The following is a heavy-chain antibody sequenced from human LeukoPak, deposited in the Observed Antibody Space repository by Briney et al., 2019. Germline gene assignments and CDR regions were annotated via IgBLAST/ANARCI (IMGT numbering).Heavy chain of an antibody. D-gene: IGHD3-9*01. V-gene: IGHV3-30*03. CDR1: GFTFSSYG. J-gene: IGHJ4*02. CDR2: ISYDGSNK. CDR3: ARADLRLTWDAVYDILTAGLFDY. Sequence: PGGSLRLSCAASGFTFSSYGMHWVRQAPGKGLEWVAVISYDGSNKYYADSVKGRFTISRDNSKNTLYLQMNSLRAEDTAVYYCARADLRLTWDAVYDILTAGLFDYWGQGTLVTVSS.